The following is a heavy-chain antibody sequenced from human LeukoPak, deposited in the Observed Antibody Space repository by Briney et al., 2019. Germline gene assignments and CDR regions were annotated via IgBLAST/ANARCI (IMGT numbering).Heavy chain of an antibody. V-gene: IGHV3-33*01. J-gene: IGHJ4*02. CDR1: GFTFSSYG. D-gene: IGHD3-16*02. Sequence: GRSLRLSCAASGFTFSSYGMHWVRQAPGKGLEWVAVIWYDGSNKYYADSVKGRFIISRDNSKNTLYLQMNSLRAEDTAVYYCARDRPDDYVWGSYRYIDYWGQGTLVTVSS. CDR2: IWYDGSNK. CDR3: ARDRPDDYVWGSYRYIDY.